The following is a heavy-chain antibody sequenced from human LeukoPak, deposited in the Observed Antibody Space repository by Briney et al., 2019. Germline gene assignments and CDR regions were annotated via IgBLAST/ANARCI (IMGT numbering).Heavy chain of an antibody. D-gene: IGHD3-3*01. CDR2: IYYSGST. CDR3: AREAQYDFWSGYYCFDY. CDR1: GGSASSGSYY. V-gene: IGHV4-61*01. Sequence: PSETLSLTCTVSGGSASSGSYYWSWIRQPPGKGLEWIGYIYYSGSTNYNPSLKSRVTISVDTSKNQFSLKLSSVTAADTAVYYCAREAQYDFWSGYYCFDYWGQGTLVTVSS. J-gene: IGHJ4*02.